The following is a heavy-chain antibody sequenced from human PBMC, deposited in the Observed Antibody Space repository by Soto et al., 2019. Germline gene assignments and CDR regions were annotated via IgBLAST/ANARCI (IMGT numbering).Heavy chain of an antibody. CDR2: ISYDGSNK. D-gene: IGHD1-26*01. CDR1: GFTFSSYA. J-gene: IGHJ3*02. V-gene: IGHV3-30-3*01. CDR3: ARLRLRWELLTAFDI. Sequence: QVQLVESGGGVVQPGRSLRLSCAASGFTFSSYAMHWVRQAPGKGLEWVAVISYDGSNKYYADSVKGRFTISRDNSKNTLYLQMNSLRAEDTAVYYCARLRLRWELLTAFDIWGQGTMVTVSS.